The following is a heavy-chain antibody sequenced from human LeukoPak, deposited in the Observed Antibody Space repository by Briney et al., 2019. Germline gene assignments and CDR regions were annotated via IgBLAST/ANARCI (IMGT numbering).Heavy chain of an antibody. V-gene: IGHV3-33*03. Sequence: GRSLRLSCAASGFTFSNYGMHWVRQAPGKGLEWVAVIWYDGSNKYYADSVKGRFTISRDNSKNTLYLQMNSLRAEDTALYFCAKKAQYNGNYPLDYWGQGTLVTVSS. CDR1: GFTFSNYG. CDR2: IWYDGSNK. CDR3: AKKAQYNGNYPLDY. D-gene: IGHD1-26*01. J-gene: IGHJ4*02.